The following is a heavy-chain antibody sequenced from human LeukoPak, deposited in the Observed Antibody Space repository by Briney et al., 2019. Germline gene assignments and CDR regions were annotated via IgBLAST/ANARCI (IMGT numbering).Heavy chain of an antibody. Sequence: SETLSLTCAVYGGSFSGYYWSWIRQPPGKGLEWIGEINHSGSTNYNPSLKSRVTISVDTSKNQFSLKLSSVTAADTAVYYCARESLNNWFDPWGQGTLVTVSS. V-gene: IGHV4-34*01. CDR2: INHSGST. CDR1: GGSFSGYY. J-gene: IGHJ5*02. CDR3: ARESLNNWFDP.